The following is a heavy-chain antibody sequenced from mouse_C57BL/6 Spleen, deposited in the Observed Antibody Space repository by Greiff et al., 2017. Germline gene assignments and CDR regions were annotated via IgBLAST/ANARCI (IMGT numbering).Heavy chain of an antibody. CDR3: ARGIRSQGDNAMDY. V-gene: IGHV1-52*01. J-gene: IGHJ4*01. Sequence: QVHVQQSGAELVRPGSSVKLSCKASGYTFTSYWMHWVKQRPIQGLEWIGNIDPSDSETHYNQKFKDKATLTVDKSSSTAYMQLSSLTSEDSAVYYYARGIRSQGDNAMDYWGQGTSVTVAS. CDR1: GYTFTSYW. D-gene: IGHD1-1*01. CDR2: IDPSDSET.